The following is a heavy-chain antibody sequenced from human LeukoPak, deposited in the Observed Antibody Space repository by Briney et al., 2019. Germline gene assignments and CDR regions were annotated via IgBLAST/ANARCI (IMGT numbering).Heavy chain of an antibody. CDR2: LDRDDGEI. J-gene: IGHJ4*02. CDR3: AADGGPTASVYDC. V-gene: IGHV1-24*01. Sequence: GASVEVSCKVSGNSLSQLSILWVRQAPGKGLEWMGCLDRDDGEIIYAQKFQGRVTMTEDKSTDTAYVEVNSLTSEDTAVYYCAADGGPTASVYDCWGQGTLVTVSS. CDR1: GNSLSQLS. D-gene: IGHD4-17*01.